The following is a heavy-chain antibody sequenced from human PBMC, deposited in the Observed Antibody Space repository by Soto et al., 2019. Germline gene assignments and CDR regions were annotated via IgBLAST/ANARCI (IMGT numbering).Heavy chain of an antibody. CDR2: IYPGDSDT. V-gene: IGHV5-51*01. CDR3: ARHGDVGYYYYGMDV. CDR1: GYSFTSYW. J-gene: IGHJ6*02. Sequence: PGESLKISCKGSGYSFTSYWIGWVRQMPGKGLEWMGIIYPGDSDTRYSPSFKGQVTISADKSISTAYLQWSSLKASDTAMYYCARHGDVGYYYYGMDVWGQGTTVTVSS. D-gene: IGHD1-26*01.